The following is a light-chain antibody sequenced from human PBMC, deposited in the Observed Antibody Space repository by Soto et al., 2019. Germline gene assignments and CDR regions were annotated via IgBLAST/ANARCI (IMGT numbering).Light chain of an antibody. J-gene: IGLJ3*02. CDR3: CSYTSSSTGV. CDR1: SSNIGSNY. Sequence: QSVLTQPPSASGTPGQRVTISCSGSSSNIGSNYVYWYQQLPGTAPKLLIYRNNQRPSGVPDRFSGSKSGTSASLAISGLRSEDEADYYCCSYTSSSTGVFGGGTKLTVL. V-gene: IGLV1-47*01. CDR2: RNN.